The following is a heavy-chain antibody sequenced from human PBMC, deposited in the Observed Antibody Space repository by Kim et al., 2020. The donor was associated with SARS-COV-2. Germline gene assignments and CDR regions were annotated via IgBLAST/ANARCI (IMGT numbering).Heavy chain of an antibody. CDR3: ARRLPLYAMDV. CDR1: GFPFNIYA. D-gene: IGHD1-1*01. Sequence: GGSLRLSCAASGFPFNIYAMAWVRQAPGKGLEWVSVIGSIGDTIYYADSVRGRFTISRDNSKNTLYLQMNSLRAEDMAVYYCARRLPLYAMDVWGQGTTVTVSS. J-gene: IGHJ6*02. V-gene: IGHV3-23*01. CDR2: IGSIGDTI.